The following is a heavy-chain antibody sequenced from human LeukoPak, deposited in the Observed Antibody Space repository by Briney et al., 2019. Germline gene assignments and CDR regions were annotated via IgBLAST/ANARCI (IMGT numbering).Heavy chain of an antibody. CDR3: ARGHYYDSSGYYYFDY. J-gene: IGHJ4*02. V-gene: IGHV3-13*01. Sequence: GGSLRLSGAASGFTFSSYDMHWVRQATGKGLEWVSAIGTAGDTYYPGSVKGRFTISRENAKNSLYLQMNSLRAEDTAVYYCARGHYYDSSGYYYFDYWGQGTLVTVSS. CDR1: GFTFSSYD. D-gene: IGHD3-22*01. CDR2: IGTAGDT.